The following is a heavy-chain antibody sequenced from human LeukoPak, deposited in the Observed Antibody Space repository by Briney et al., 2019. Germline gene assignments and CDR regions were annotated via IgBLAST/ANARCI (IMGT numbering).Heavy chain of an antibody. CDR3: ATGRYCSSTSCYFYY. CDR2: INPNSGGT. D-gene: IGHD2-2*01. J-gene: IGHJ4*02. Sequence: GASVKVSCKASGYTFTGYYMHWVRQAPGQGLEWMGWINPNSGGTNYAQKFQGRVTMTRDTSISTAYMELSRLRSDDTAVYYCATGRYCSSTSCYFYYWGQGTLVTVSS. V-gene: IGHV1-2*02. CDR1: GYTFTGYY.